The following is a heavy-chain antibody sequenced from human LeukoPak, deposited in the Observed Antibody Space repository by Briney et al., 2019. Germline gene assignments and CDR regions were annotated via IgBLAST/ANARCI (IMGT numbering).Heavy chain of an antibody. CDR2: INPNSGGT. D-gene: IGHD2-8*01. Sequence: GASVKVSCKASGYSLTDYFMHWVRQAPGQGLEWMGWINPNSGGTNYAQKFQGRVTMTRDTSISTAYMELSRLRSDDTAVYYCARDLASIVLMVYAIGEFDYWGQGTLVTVSS. J-gene: IGHJ4*02. CDR1: GYSLTDYF. CDR3: ARDLASIVLMVYAIGEFDY. V-gene: IGHV1-2*02.